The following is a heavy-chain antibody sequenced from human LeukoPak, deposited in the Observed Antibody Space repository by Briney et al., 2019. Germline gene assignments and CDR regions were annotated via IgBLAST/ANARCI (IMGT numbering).Heavy chain of an antibody. J-gene: IGHJ4*02. D-gene: IGHD2-2*01. Sequence: GGSLRLSCAASGFTFRDYTMNWVRQAPGKGREWVSAISKSGTYIKYADSVKGRFTVSRDNAKNSLFLQMNSLRVEDTAVYYCAREVVIVVEPAANTIDYWGQGTRVTVSS. CDR1: GFTFRDYT. CDR2: ISKSGTYI. V-gene: IGHV3-21*01. CDR3: AREVVIVVEPAANTIDY.